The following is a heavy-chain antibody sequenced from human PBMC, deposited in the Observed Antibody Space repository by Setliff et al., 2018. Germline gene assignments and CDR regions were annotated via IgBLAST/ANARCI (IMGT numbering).Heavy chain of an antibody. CDR1: GFTFRSYS. CDR2: ISSSSSYI. CDR3: ARALLPIYDYSNYEEENYAFDI. D-gene: IGHD4-4*01. V-gene: IGHV3-21*01. J-gene: IGHJ3*02. Sequence: LRLSCAASGFTFRSYSMNWVRQAPGKGLEWVSSISSSSSYIYYADSVKGRFTISRDNAKNSLYLQMNSLRAEDTAVYYCARALLPIYDYSNYEEENYAFDIWGQGTMVTVSS.